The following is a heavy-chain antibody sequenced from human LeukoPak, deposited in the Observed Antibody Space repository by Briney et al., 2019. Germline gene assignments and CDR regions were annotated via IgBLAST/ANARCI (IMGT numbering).Heavy chain of an antibody. CDR1: GFTFSSYG. CDR2: IRYDGSNK. D-gene: IGHD2-2*01. V-gene: IGHV3-30*02. CDR3: VRGRYCSSTSCRYFDY. J-gene: IGHJ4*02. Sequence: GGSLRLSCAASGFTFSSYGMHWVRQAPGKGLEWVAFIRYDGSNKYYADSVKGRFTISRDNSKNTLYLQMNSLRAEDTAVYYCVRGRYCSSTSCRYFDYWGQGTLVTVSS.